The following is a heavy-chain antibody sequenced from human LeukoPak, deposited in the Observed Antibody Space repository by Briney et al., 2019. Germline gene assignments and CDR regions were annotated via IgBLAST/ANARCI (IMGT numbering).Heavy chain of an antibody. D-gene: IGHD3-16*01. V-gene: IGHV4-59*01. J-gene: IGHJ6*02. CDR1: GGSISSYY. CDR3: ARSPFVSRSYGMGV. CDR2: IYYSGST. Sequence: PSETLSLTCTVSGGSISSYYWSWIRQPPGKGLEWIGYIYYSGSTNYNPSLKSRVTISVDTSKNQFSLKLSSVTAADTAVYYCARSPFVSRSYGMGVWGQGTTVTVSS.